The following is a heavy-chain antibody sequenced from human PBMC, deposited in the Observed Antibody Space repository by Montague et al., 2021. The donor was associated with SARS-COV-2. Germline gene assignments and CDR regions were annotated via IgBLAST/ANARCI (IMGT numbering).Heavy chain of an antibody. Sequence: SETLSLTCTVSGGSISSSSYYWGWIRQPPGKGLEWIGSIYYSGNTYYNPSLKSRVTISVDTSKNQFSLKLSSVTAADTAVYYCASTPIVVVVAADYYFDYWGQGTLVTVSS. CDR3: ASTPIVVVVAADYYFDY. D-gene: IGHD2-15*01. V-gene: IGHV4-39*01. CDR2: IYYSGNT. CDR1: GGSISSSSYY. J-gene: IGHJ4*02.